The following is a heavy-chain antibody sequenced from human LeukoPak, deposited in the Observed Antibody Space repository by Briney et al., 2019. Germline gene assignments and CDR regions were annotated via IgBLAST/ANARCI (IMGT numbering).Heavy chain of an antibody. CDR1: GGSFSGYY. V-gene: IGHV4-34*01. Sequence: SETLSLTCAVYGGSFSGYYWSWIRQPPGKGLEWIGEINHSGSTNYNPSLKSRVTISVDTSKNQFSLKLSSVTAADTAVYYCARDYYESGLGNAFDIWGQGTMVTVSS. CDR3: ARDYYESGLGNAFDI. J-gene: IGHJ3*02. D-gene: IGHD3-22*01. CDR2: INHSGST.